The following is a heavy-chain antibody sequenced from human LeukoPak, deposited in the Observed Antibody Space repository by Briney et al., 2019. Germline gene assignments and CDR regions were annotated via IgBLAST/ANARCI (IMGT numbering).Heavy chain of an antibody. CDR2: ISGSGGST. V-gene: IGHV3-23*01. CDR1: GFTFSSYA. Sequence: GGSLRLSCAASGFTFSSYAMSWVRQAPGKGLEWVSAISGSGGSTYYADSVKGRFTISRDNSKNTLYMQMNSLRAEDTAVYNCAKDVRWLQFLGAFDIWGQGTMVTVSS. D-gene: IGHD5-24*01. J-gene: IGHJ3*02. CDR3: AKDVRWLQFLGAFDI.